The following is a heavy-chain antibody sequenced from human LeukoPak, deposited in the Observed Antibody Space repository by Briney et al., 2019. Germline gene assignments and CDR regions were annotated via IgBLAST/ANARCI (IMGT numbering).Heavy chain of an antibody. D-gene: IGHD2-15*01. CDR1: GFTFSSYC. J-gene: IGHJ5*02. Sequence: GGALRLSCAASGFTFSSYCMNWVRQAPGKGLEWVSTIRVSGSSTHYADSVQGWFSISRGNSKNSLYLQMNSLRADDTAVYYCAKDARNSLNCFAPWGQGPLVTVSS. CDR2: IRVSGSST. V-gene: IGHV3-23*01. CDR3: AKDARNSLNCFAP.